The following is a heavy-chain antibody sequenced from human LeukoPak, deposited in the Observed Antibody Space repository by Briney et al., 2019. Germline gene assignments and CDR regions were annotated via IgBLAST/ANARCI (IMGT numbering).Heavy chain of an antibody. J-gene: IGHJ6*03. V-gene: IGHV4-59*12. D-gene: IGHD6-13*01. CDR3: ARGRGYSSSWYSHYYYMDV. CDR2: IYYSGST. Sequence: SETLSLTCTVSGGSISSYYWSWIRQPPGKGLEWIGYIYYSGSTNYNPSLKSRVTISVDTSKNQFSLKLSSVTAADTAVYYCARGRGYSSSWYSHYYYMDVWGKGTTVTVSS. CDR1: GGSISSYY.